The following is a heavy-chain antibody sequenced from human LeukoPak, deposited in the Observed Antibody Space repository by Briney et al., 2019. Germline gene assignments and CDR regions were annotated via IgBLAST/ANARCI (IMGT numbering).Heavy chain of an antibody. D-gene: IGHD3-10*01. J-gene: IGHJ3*02. CDR1: EFTFSSYA. V-gene: IGHV3-23*01. Sequence: GGSLRLSCAASEFTFSSYAMSWVRQAPGKGLEWVSGISGSGGSTNYADSAKGRFTISRDNSKNTLYLQMNSLRAEDTAVYYCAKDHYYGSGSVGVFDIWGQGTMVTVSS. CDR3: AKDHYYGSGSVGVFDI. CDR2: ISGSGGST.